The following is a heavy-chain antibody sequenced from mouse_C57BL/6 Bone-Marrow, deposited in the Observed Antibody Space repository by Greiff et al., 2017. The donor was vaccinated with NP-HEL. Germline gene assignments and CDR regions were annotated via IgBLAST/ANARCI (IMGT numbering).Heavy chain of an antibody. CDR1: GYTFTSYG. V-gene: IGHV1-81*01. CDR2: IYPRSGNT. J-gene: IGHJ2*01. D-gene: IGHD2-3*01. Sequence: QVQLQQSGAELARPGASVKLSCKASGYTFTSYGISWVKQRTGQGLEWIGEIYPRSGNTYYNEKFKGKATLTADKSSSTAYMELRSLTSEDSAVYFCARYNRWLLRKEDFDYWGQGTTLTVSS. CDR3: ARYNRWLLRKEDFDY.